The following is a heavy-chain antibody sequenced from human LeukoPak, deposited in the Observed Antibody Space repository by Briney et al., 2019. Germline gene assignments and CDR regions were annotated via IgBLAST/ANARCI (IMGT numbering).Heavy chain of an antibody. V-gene: IGHV4-39*07. CDR3: ARVAQGKAVAGFDY. CDR2: IYYSGST. CDR1: GGSISSSSYY. D-gene: IGHD6-19*01. J-gene: IGHJ4*02. Sequence: SETLSLTCTVSGGSISSSSYYWGWIRQPPGKGLEWIGSIYYSGSTYYNPSLKSRVTISVDTSKNQFSLKLSSVTAADTAVYYCARVAQGKAVAGFDYWGQGTLVTVSS.